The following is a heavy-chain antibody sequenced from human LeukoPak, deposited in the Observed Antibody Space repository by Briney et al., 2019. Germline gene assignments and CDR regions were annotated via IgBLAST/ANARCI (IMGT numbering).Heavy chain of an antibody. D-gene: IGHD3-3*01. CDR1: GFTFSSYS. CDR2: ISSSSSYI. Sequence: PGGSLRLSCAASGFTFSSYSMTWVRQAPGKGLEWVSSISSSSSYIYYADSVRGRFTISRDNAKNSLYLQMNSLRAEDTAVYYCARDLESDYDFWSGYYNDNWFDPWGQGTLVTVSS. CDR3: ARDLESDYDFWSGYYNDNWFDP. V-gene: IGHV3-21*04. J-gene: IGHJ5*02.